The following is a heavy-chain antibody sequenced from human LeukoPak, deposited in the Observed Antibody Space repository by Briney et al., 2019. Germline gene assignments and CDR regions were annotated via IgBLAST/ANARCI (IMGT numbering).Heavy chain of an antibody. D-gene: IGHD6-19*01. CDR3: ARDNSPYSSGAGFDP. J-gene: IGHJ5*02. CDR2: IYYSGST. V-gene: IGHV4-59*01. CDR1: GGSISSYY. Sequence: SETLSLTCTVSGGSISSYYWSWIRQPPGKGLEWIGYIYYSGSTNYNPSLKSRVTISVDTSKNQFSLKLSSVTAADTAVYYCARDNSPYSSGAGFDPWGQRTLVTVSS.